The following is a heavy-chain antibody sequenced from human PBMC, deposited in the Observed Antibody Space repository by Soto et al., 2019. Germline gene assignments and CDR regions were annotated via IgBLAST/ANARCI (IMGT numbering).Heavy chain of an antibody. CDR1: GFPFSSYA. CDR2: ISGRGCRT. Sequence: GGSLRLSCAASGFPFSSYARSWVRLAPGKGLEGVSAISGRGCRTYYAGSVKGRFTISRNNSKNTLYLQMNSLRAEDTAVYYCAKDPPRMIVVVITHEAFDIWGQGTMVTV. J-gene: IGHJ3*02. V-gene: IGHV3-23*01. CDR3: AKDPPRMIVVVITHEAFDI. D-gene: IGHD3-22*01.